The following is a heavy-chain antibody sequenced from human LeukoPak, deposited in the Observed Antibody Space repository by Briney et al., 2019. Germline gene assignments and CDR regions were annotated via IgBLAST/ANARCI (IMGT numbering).Heavy chain of an antibody. D-gene: IGHD3-22*01. Sequence: SSVKVSCKASGGTFSSYAISWLRQAPGQGLEWMGGIIPIFGTANYAQKFQGRVTITADESTSTAYMELSSLRSEDTAVYYFARVLGRDYYDSSDIYGMDVWGQGTTVTVSS. CDR3: ARVLGRDYYDSSDIYGMDV. V-gene: IGHV1-69*13. J-gene: IGHJ6*02. CDR2: IIPIFGTA. CDR1: GGTFSSYA.